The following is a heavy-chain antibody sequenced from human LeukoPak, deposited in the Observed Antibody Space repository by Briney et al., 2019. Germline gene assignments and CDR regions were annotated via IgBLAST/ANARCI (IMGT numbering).Heavy chain of an antibody. Sequence: SETLSLTCAVYGGSFSGYYWSWIRQPPGKGLEWIGDLNHSGSTDYNPSLKSRVTISVDTSKNQFSLKLSSVTAADTAVYYCARRAYYYDSSGYYYTPGYFDYWGRGTLVTVSS. CDR1: GGSFSGYY. V-gene: IGHV4-34*01. CDR2: LNHSGST. D-gene: IGHD3-22*01. J-gene: IGHJ4*02. CDR3: ARRAYYYDSSGYYYTPGYFDY.